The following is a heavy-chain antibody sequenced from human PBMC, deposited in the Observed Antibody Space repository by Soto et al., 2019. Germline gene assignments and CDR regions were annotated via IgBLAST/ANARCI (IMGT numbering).Heavy chain of an antibody. CDR3: AKVQVDTAMVRGWFDP. CDR1: GFIFENFG. J-gene: IGHJ5*02. V-gene: IGHV3-23*01. Sequence: GGSLRLSCAASGFIFENFGMSWVRQAPGKGLEWISSISGSGFKKYYADSVKGRFTISRDNSKNTLYLQMNSLRAEDTAVYYCAKVQVDTAMVRGWFDPWGQGTLVSVSS. D-gene: IGHD5-18*01. CDR2: ISGSGFKK.